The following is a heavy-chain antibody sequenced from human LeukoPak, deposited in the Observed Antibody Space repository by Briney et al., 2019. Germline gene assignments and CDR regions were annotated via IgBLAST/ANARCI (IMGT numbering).Heavy chain of an antibody. V-gene: IGHV4-39*01. CDR3: ARHRIPAALASAFDY. CDR2: IYYSGNT. CDR1: GGSISSSSYY. J-gene: IGHJ4*02. D-gene: IGHD2-2*01. Sequence: PSETLSLTCTVSGGSISSSSYYWDWIRQPPGKGLEWIGAIYYSGNTSYNPSLKSRVTISVDTSKNQFSLKLSSVTAADTAVYYCARHRIPAALASAFDYWGQGTLVTVSS.